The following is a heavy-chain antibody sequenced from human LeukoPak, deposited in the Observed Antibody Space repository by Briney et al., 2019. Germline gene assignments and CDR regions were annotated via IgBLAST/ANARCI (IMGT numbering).Heavy chain of an antibody. J-gene: IGHJ3*02. CDR1: GGSISSYY. CDR3: ARYYDYVWGSYRDDAFDI. D-gene: IGHD3-16*02. CDR2: IYHSGST. Sequence: SETLSLTCTVSGGSISSYYWSWIRQPPGKGLEWIGYIYHSGSTNYNPSLKSRVTISVDTSKNQFSLKLSSVTAADTAVYYCARYYDYVWGSYRDDAFDIWGQGTMVTVSS. V-gene: IGHV4-59*01.